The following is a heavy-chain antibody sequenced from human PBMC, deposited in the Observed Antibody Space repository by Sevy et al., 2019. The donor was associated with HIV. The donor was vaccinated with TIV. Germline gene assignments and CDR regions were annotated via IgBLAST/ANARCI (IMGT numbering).Heavy chain of an antibody. CDR1: GFTFSDHY. CDR3: ATHAGIAAAGRVFDY. J-gene: IGHJ4*02. CDR2: TRNKADGYTT. Sequence: GGSLRLSCVASGFTFSDHYMEWVRQAPGKGLEWVGRTRNKADGYTTEDAASVEGRITISRDESKNSLYVQMNSLRAEDTAVYYCATHAGIAAAGRVFDYWGQGTLVTVSS. V-gene: IGHV3-72*01. D-gene: IGHD6-13*01.